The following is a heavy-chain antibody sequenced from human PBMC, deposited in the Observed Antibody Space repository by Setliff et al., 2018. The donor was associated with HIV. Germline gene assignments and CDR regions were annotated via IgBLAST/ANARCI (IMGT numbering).Heavy chain of an antibody. CDR2: IGQDGSAK. V-gene: IGHV3-7*01. CDR1: RFDFNNSW. CDR3: ARDSSSWRTVVILNY. J-gene: IGHJ4*02. Sequence: GGSLRLSCAASRFDFNNSWMCWVRQAPGKGLEWVANIGQDGSAKYYVDSVKGRFTISRDNAKNSLYLKMNSLRAEDTAVYYCARDSSSWRTVVILNYWGQGTLVTVSS. D-gene: IGHD6-13*01.